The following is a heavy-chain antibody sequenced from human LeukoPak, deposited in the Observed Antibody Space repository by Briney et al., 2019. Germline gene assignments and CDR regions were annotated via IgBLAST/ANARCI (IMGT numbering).Heavy chain of an antibody. V-gene: IGHV2-5*02. J-gene: IGHJ4*02. CDR3: AHRRGYYDSRGYFAFDY. Sequence: SGPTLVKPTQTLTLTCTFSGFSLSTSGVGVGWIRQPPGQALEWLALIYWDDDKRYSPSLKSRLTITKDTSKNQVVLTMTNMDPVDTATYYCAHRRGYYDSRGYFAFDYWGQGTLVTVSS. CDR1: GFSLSTSGVG. CDR2: IYWDDDK. D-gene: IGHD3-22*01.